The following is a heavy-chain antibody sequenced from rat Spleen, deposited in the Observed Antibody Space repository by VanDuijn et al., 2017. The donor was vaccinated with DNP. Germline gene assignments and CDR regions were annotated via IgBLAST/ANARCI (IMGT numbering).Heavy chain of an antibody. CDR2: INYDGRNT. CDR1: GFTFNDYG. D-gene: IGHD1-11*01. Sequence: EVQLVESGGGLVQPGRSLKLSCAASGFTFNDYGMAWVRQAPTKGLEWVAYINYDGRNTYYGDSVRGRFTITRDNPKSTLYLQMDSLRSEDTATYYCTTARNYGGAFDYWGQGVMVTVSS. CDR3: TTARNYGGAFDY. V-gene: IGHV5-20*01. J-gene: IGHJ2*01.